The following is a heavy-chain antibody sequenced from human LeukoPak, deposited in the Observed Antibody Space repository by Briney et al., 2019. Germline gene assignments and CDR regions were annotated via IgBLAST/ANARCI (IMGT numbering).Heavy chain of an antibody. Sequence: SETLSLTCTVSGGSISSGSYYWSWIRQPAGKGLEWIGRIYTSGSTNYNPSLKSRVTISVDTSKNQFSLKLSSVTAADTAVYYCARVAVAGMVDYWGRGTLVTVSS. CDR1: GGSISSGSYY. V-gene: IGHV4-61*02. J-gene: IGHJ4*02. D-gene: IGHD6-19*01. CDR3: ARVAVAGMVDY. CDR2: IYTSGST.